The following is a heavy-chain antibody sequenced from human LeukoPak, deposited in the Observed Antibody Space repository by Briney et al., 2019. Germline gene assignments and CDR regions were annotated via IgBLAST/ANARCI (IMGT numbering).Heavy chain of an antibody. V-gene: IGHV4-39*07. CDR2: IYHSGST. Sequence: SETLSLACIVSGGSISSKTYYWGWIRQSPGKGLEWIASIYHSGSTYYNPSLKRRVTISVDTSKNQFSLKLSSVTAADTAVYYCARGGSGWLQKALDYWGQGTLVTVSS. D-gene: IGHD5-24*01. CDR1: GGSISSKTYY. J-gene: IGHJ4*02. CDR3: ARGGSGWLQKALDY.